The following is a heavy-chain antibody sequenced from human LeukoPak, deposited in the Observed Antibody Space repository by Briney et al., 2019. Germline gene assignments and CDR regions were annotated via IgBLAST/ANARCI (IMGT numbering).Heavy chain of an antibody. CDR1: GGSISSYY. D-gene: IGHD1-26*01. CDR2: IYYSGST. Sequence: SETLSLTCTVSGGSISSYYWSWIRQPPGKGLEWIGYIYYSGSTNYNPSLKSRVTISVDTSKNQFSLKLSSVTAVDTAVYYCARGIVGATHFDYWGQGTLVTVSS. V-gene: IGHV4-59*01. CDR3: ARGIVGATHFDY. J-gene: IGHJ4*02.